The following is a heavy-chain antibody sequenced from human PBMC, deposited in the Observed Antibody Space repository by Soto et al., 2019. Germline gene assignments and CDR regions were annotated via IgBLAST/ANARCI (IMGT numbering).Heavy chain of an antibody. CDR2: ISGSGGST. Sequence: GGSLRLSCAASGFTFSSYAMSWVRQAPGKGLEWVSAISGSGGSTYYADSVKGRFTISRDNSKNTLYLPINSLVAEDTAEYYCSKDGVVTQGYYYYGMDVWGQGTTVTV. CDR1: GFTFSSYA. D-gene: IGHD2-21*02. CDR3: SKDGVVTQGYYYYGMDV. J-gene: IGHJ6*02. V-gene: IGHV3-23*01.